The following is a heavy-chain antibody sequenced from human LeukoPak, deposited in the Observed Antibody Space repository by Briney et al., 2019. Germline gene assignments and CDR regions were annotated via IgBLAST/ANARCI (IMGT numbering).Heavy chain of an antibody. D-gene: IGHD1-26*01. CDR1: GGSISSSPYY. V-gene: IGHV4-39*01. CDR3: ARGRSGSYHSPFDY. J-gene: IGHJ4*02. Sequence: PSETLSLTCTVSGGSISSSPYYWGWIRQPPGKDLEWIGTIYSSGSTSYNPSLKSRVTISVDTSKNQFSLRLTSVTAADTAVYYCARGRSGSYHSPFDYWGQGTLVTVSS. CDR2: IYSSGST.